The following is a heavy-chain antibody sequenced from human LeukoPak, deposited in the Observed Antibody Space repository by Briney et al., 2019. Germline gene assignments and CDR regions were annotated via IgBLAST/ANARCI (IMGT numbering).Heavy chain of an antibody. D-gene: IGHD5-24*01. Sequence: PGGSLRLSCAASGFTFSNYAMHWVRQAPGKGLEWLAYIRYDGSTKYYADFVKGRFTISRDNSKNTLYLQMNSLRAEDTAVYYCAREMATISRRWFDPWGQGTLVTVSS. CDR3: AREMATISRRWFDP. V-gene: IGHV3-30*02. CDR1: GFTFSNYA. CDR2: IRYDGSTK. J-gene: IGHJ5*02.